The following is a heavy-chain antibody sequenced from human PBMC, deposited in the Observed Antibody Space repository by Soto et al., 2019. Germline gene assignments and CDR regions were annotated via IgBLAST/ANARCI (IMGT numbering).Heavy chain of an antibody. Sequence: QVQLQQWGAGLLKPSETLSLTCAVYGGSFSGYYWSWIRQPPGKGLEWIGEINHSGSTNYNPSLKSRVTISVDTSKNQFSLKLSSVTAADTAVYYCARYGELLWFGERGYYFDYWGQGTLVTVSS. CDR1: GGSFSGYY. J-gene: IGHJ4*02. CDR2: INHSGST. CDR3: ARYGELLWFGERGYYFDY. V-gene: IGHV4-34*01. D-gene: IGHD3-10*01.